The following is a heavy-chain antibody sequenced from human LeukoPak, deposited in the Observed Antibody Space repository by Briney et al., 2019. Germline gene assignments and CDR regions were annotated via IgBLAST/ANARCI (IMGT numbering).Heavy chain of an antibody. CDR1: GGSFSGYY. V-gene: IGHV4-34*01. CDR3: ARARRVKYCSSTSCSRYNWFDP. Sequence: SETLSLTCAVYGGSFSGYYWSWIRQPPGKGLEWIGEINHSGSTNYNPSLKSRVTISVDTSKNQFSLKLSSVTAADTAVYYCARARRVKYCSSTSCSRYNWFDPWGQGTLVTVSS. J-gene: IGHJ5*02. CDR2: INHSGST. D-gene: IGHD2-2*01.